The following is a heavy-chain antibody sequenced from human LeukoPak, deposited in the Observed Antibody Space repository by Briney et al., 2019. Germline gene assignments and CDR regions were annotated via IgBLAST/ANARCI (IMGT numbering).Heavy chain of an antibody. Sequence: ASETLSLTCTVAGGSMSSYYWSWIRQPPGRGLEWIGYIYYSGYTNYNPSLKSRVTISVDTSKNQFSLKLSSATATDTAVYYCARRKQEGWFDPWGQGTLVTVSS. J-gene: IGHJ5*02. CDR2: IYYSGYT. CDR3: ARRKQEGWFDP. V-gene: IGHV4-59*08. CDR1: GGSMSSYY.